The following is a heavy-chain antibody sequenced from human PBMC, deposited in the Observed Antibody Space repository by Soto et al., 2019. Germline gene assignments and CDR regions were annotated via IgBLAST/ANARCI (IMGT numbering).Heavy chain of an antibody. D-gene: IGHD3-3*01. CDR2: ISYDGSNK. CDR1: GFTFGSYG. CDR3: AKLNDDFWSGSGEYYMDV. Sequence: GGSLRLSCGASGFTFGSYGRHWVRQAPGKGLEWVAVISYDGSNKYYADSVKGRFTISRDNSKNTLYLQMNSLRAEDTAVYYCAKLNDDFWSGSGEYYMDVWGKGTTVTVSS. V-gene: IGHV3-30*18. J-gene: IGHJ6*03.